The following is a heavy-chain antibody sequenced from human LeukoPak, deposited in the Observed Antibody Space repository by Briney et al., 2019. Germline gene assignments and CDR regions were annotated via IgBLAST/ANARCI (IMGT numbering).Heavy chain of an antibody. CDR2: IKPDGSEK. CDR3: ARGYVQPLY. Sequence: GGSLRLSCATSGFTFSSHWMSWFRQAPGMGLEWVATIKPDGSEKYYVDSVKGRFTISRDNAKNSLYLQMNGLRVEDTAVYYCARGYVQPLYWGQGTLVTVSS. J-gene: IGHJ4*02. CDR1: GFTFSSHW. D-gene: IGHD1-14*01. V-gene: IGHV3-7*01.